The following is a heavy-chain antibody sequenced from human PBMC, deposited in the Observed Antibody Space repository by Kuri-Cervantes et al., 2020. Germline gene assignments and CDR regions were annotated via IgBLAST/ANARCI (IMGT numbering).Heavy chain of an antibody. D-gene: IGHD4-17*01. Sequence: ASVKVSCKASGYTFTSYGISWVRQAPGQGLEWMGWISAYNGNTNYAQKFQDRVTITRDTSTSTAYMELSSLRSEDTAVYYCARGNGGYGDYVHFDYWGQGTLVTVSS. CDR1: GYTFTSYG. CDR3: ARGNGGYGDYVHFDY. CDR2: ISAYNGNT. V-gene: IGHV1-18*01. J-gene: IGHJ4*02.